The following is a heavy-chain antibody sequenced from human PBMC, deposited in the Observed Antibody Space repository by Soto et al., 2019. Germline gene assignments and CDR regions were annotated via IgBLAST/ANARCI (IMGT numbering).Heavy chain of an antibody. D-gene: IGHD5-18*01. V-gene: IGHV4-59*08. J-gene: IGHJ6*02. CDR2: IYNNGST. CDR3: AGQYSFGSYGMDV. Sequence: SLTCTVSGGTISSYYWSWIRQPPVKGLERIGYIYNNGSTNYNPSLKSRVTISVDTSKNQFSLKLSSVTVAYTAVYYCAGQYSFGSYGMDVWGQGTTVTVSS. CDR1: GGTISSYY.